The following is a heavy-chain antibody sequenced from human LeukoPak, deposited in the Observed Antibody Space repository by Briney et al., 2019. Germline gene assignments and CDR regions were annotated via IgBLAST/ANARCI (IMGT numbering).Heavy chain of an antibody. Sequence: GGSLRLSCAASGFTFSDYYMSWLRQAPGKGLEWVSAISGSGGSTYYADSVKGRFTISRDNSKNTLYLQMNSLRAEDTAVYYCAGDVEWELLGAFDIWGQGAMVTVSS. D-gene: IGHD1-26*01. CDR3: AGDVEWELLGAFDI. J-gene: IGHJ3*02. CDR1: GFTFSDYY. CDR2: ISGSGGST. V-gene: IGHV3-23*01.